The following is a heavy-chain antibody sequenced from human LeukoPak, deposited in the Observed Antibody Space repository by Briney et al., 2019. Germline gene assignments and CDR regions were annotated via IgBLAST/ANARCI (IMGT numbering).Heavy chain of an antibody. CDR1: GGSFTGYY. CDR3: ARVGCSSSSCNVSYYYHYYYMDV. Sequence: SETLSLTCAVYGGSFTGYYWSWIRQPPGKGLEWIGEINHSGSTHYNPSLKSRVTISVDTSKNQFSLKVSSVTAADTAVYYCARVGCSSSSCNVSYYYHYYYMDVWGKGTTVTVSS. D-gene: IGHD2-2*01. J-gene: IGHJ6*03. CDR2: INHSGST. V-gene: IGHV4-34*01.